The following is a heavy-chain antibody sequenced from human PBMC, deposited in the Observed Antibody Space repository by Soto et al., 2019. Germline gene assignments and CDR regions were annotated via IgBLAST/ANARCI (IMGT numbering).Heavy chain of an antibody. J-gene: IGHJ4*02. V-gene: IGHV4-4*02. CDR2: VYHSGSA. CDR3: AQRHYVKESRFDY. CDR1: GGSIDSSNW. Sequence: QVQLQESGPGLVKPSGTLSLTCAVSGGSIDSSNWWSWVRQPPGKGLEWIGEVYHSGSANYNPSLRSRVTISVDRSKNQFSLNLTSVTAADKAVYYCAQRHYVKESRFDYWGQGTLVTVSS. D-gene: IGHD3-10*02.